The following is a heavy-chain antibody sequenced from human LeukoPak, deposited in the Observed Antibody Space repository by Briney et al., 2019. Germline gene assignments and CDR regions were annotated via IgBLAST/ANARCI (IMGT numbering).Heavy chain of an antibody. CDR3: TGPDYVWGSYRYDLDY. D-gene: IGHD3-16*02. Sequence: GGSLRLSCAASGFTFSNAWMSWVRQAPGKGLEWVGRIKSKTDGGTTDYAAPVKGRFTISRDDSKNTLYLQMNSLKTEDTAVYYCTGPDYVWGSYRYDLDYWGQGTLVTVSS. V-gene: IGHV3-15*01. CDR2: IKSKTDGGTT. J-gene: IGHJ4*02. CDR1: GFTFSNAW.